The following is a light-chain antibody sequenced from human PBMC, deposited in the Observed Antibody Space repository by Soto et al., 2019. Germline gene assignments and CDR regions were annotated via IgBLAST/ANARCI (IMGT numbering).Light chain of an antibody. CDR3: MQARQTPHT. CDR1: QSLLHGNGYNY. Sequence: DIVMTQSPLSLPVTSVEPASISCMSSQSLLHGNGYNYLEWYLQYPVQSPQLLIYLGSNRDYRVPDRFSGSGSGTDFTLKISRVEAEDVGRHYCMQARQTPHTSGQAPKLEV. J-gene: IGKJ2*01. V-gene: IGKV2-28*01. CDR2: LGS.